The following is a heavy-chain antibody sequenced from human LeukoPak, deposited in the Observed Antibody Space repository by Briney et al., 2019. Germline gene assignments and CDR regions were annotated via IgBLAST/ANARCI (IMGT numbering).Heavy chain of an antibody. J-gene: IGHJ4*02. CDR3: ARVGCSSTSCPFDY. CDR1: GYTFTSYG. D-gene: IGHD2-2*01. Sequence: ASVKVSCKASGYTFTSYGISWVRQAPGQGLEWMGWISAYNGNTNYAQKLQGRVTMTTDTSTSTAYMELRSPRSDDTAVYYCARVGCSSTSCPFDYWGLGTLVTVSS. V-gene: IGHV1-18*01. CDR2: ISAYNGNT.